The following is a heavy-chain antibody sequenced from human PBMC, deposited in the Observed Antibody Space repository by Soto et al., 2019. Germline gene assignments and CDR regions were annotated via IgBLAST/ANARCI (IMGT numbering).Heavy chain of an antibody. D-gene: IGHD5-18*01. CDR3: AKSGVATIRWIQLWLRGLDY. CDR1: GFTFSSYA. V-gene: IGHV3-23*01. CDR2: ISGSGGST. Sequence: EVQLLESGGGLVQPGGSLRLSCAASGFTFSSYAMSWVRQAPGKGLEWVSAISGSGGSTYYADSVKGRFTISRDNSKNTLYLQMNSLRAEDTAVYYCAKSGVATIRWIQLWLRGLDYWGQGTLVTVSS. J-gene: IGHJ4*02.